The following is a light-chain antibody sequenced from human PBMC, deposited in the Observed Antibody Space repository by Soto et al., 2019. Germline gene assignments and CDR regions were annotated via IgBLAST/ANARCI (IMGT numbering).Light chain of an antibody. Sequence: EVVLTQSPATLSVSPGEGVTLSCRASQGIGDTLAWYQHKPGQTPKLLIYDASRRVTGIPARFSGSGSGTDSTLTLSSLDPEYFAVYYCQQRAGSSTLGQGTRLEIK. CDR1: QGIGDT. CDR2: DAS. CDR3: QQRAGSST. J-gene: IGKJ5*01. V-gene: IGKV3D-11*01.